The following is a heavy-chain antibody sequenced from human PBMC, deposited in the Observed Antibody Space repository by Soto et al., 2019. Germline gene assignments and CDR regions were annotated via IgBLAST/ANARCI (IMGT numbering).Heavy chain of an antibody. CDR3: ARERVLRSGWFDP. Sequence: SETLSLTCAVSGGSISRGGYYWSWVRQYPGKGLEWIGYIYNTGSAYYNPSLKGRITMSVDTSKNQFSLRLTSVTAADTALYYCARERVLRSGWFDPWGQGTPVTVS. V-gene: IGHV4-31*11. CDR2: IYNTGSA. CDR1: GGSISRGGYY. J-gene: IGHJ5*02. D-gene: IGHD1-26*01.